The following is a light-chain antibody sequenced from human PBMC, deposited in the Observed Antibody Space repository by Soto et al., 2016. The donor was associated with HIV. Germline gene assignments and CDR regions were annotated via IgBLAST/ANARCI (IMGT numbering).Light chain of an antibody. J-gene: IGLJ2*01. V-gene: IGLV3-21*01. CDR1: SIGSKS. CDR3: QAWDSSTVL. CDR2: DDS. Sequence: SYELTQPPSVSVAPGKTARITCGGNSIGSKSVHWYQQKPGQAPVLVVYDDSDRPSGIPERFSGSNSGNTATLTISGTQAMDEADYYCQAWDSSTVLFGGGTKLTRP.